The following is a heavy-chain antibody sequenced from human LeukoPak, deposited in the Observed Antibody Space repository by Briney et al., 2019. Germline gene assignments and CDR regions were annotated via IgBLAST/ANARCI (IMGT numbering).Heavy chain of an antibody. CDR1: GFTFDDYA. Sequence: GGSLRLSCAASGFTFDDYAMHWVRHAPGKGVEGVSGISWDSGSIVYADCVKGRFTISRDNAKNSLYLQMNSLRAEDTALYYCAKEQLSTGMDVWGKGTTVTVSS. CDR2: ISWDSGSI. CDR3: AKEQLSTGMDV. V-gene: IGHV3-9*01. D-gene: IGHD6-6*01. J-gene: IGHJ6*03.